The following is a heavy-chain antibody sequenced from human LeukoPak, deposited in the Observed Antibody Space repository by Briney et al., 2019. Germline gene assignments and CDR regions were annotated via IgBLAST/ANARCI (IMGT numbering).Heavy chain of an antibody. J-gene: IGHJ4*02. Sequence: ASVKVSCKASGYXFTSYGISWVRQAPGQGHEWMGWIHPRSGDTRYAQKFQGRVTMARDTSISTVYMDLSSLGSDDTAVYYCARDGEYGTGSYYRGSFDYWGQGILVTVSS. CDR2: IHPRSGDT. V-gene: IGHV1-2*02. CDR3: ARDGEYGTGSYYRGSFDY. CDR1: GYXFTSYG. D-gene: IGHD3-10*01.